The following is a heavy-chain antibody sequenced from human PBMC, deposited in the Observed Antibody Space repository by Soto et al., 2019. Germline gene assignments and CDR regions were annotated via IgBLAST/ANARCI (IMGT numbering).Heavy chain of an antibody. Sequence: ASVKVSCKASGYTFTSYDINWVRQATGQGLEWMGWMNPNSGNTGYAQKFQGRVTMTRNTSISTAYMELSSLRSEDTAVYYCASNPHYDFWSGYPSYYYYYMDVWGKGTTVTVSS. CDR2: MNPNSGNT. CDR3: ASNPHYDFWSGYPSYYYYYMDV. V-gene: IGHV1-8*01. D-gene: IGHD3-3*01. CDR1: GYTFTSYD. J-gene: IGHJ6*03.